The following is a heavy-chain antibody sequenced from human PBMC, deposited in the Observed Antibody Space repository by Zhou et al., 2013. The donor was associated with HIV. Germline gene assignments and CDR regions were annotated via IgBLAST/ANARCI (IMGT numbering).Heavy chain of an antibody. CDR3: ARDRITMVRGVIITDVWAFDI. CDR2: IIPIFGTA. J-gene: IGHJ3*02. CDR1: GGTFSTYA. V-gene: IGHV1-69*12. Sequence: QVQLVQSGAEVKKPGSSVKVSCKASGGTFSTYAISWVRLAPGQGLEWMGGIIPIFGTANYAQKFQGRVTITADESTSTAYMELSSLRSEDTAVYYCARDRITMVRGVIITDVWAFDIWGQGTMVTVSS. D-gene: IGHD3-10*01.